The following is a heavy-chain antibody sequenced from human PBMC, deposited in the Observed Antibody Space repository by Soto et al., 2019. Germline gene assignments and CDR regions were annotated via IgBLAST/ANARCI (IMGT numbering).Heavy chain of an antibody. V-gene: IGHV4-30-4*02. CDR1: GGSISSGDYY. CDR3: ARDYHRYSYGLGGMDV. CDR2: IYYSGST. Sequence: PSETLSLTCTVSGGSISSGDYYWSWIRQPPGKGLEWIGYIYYSGSTYYNPSLKSRVTISVDTSKNQFSLKLSSVTAADTAVYYCARDYHRYSYGLGGMDVWGQGTTVTVSS. J-gene: IGHJ6*02. D-gene: IGHD5-18*01.